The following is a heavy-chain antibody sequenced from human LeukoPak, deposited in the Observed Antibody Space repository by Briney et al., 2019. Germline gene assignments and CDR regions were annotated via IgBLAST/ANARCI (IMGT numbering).Heavy chain of an antibody. D-gene: IGHD3-22*01. CDR2: ISSSGSTI. V-gene: IGHV3-48*04. J-gene: IGHJ4*02. Sequence: GGSLRLSCAASGFTFSSYAMSWVRQAPGKGLEWVSYISSSGSTIYYADSVKGRFTISRDNAKNSLYLQMNSLRAEDTAVYYCARGYYYDSSGYYFDYWGQGTLVTVSS. CDR1: GFTFSSYA. CDR3: ARGYYYDSSGYYFDY.